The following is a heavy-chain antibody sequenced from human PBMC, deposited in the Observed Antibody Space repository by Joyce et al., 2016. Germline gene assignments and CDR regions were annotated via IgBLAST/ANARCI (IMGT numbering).Heavy chain of an antibody. D-gene: IGHD3-10*01. CDR1: GGSVSSGGYS. V-gene: IGHV4-30-2*01. J-gene: IGHJ6*02. CDR3: ARAYGSGSYSYYYGMDV. Sequence: QMQLQESGPGLVKPSQTLSLTCAVSGGSVSSGGYSWTWIRQPPGKGLEWIGHIYHSESTYYTTSLQSRVTMSVDRSKNQFSLKLMSVTAADTAVYYCARAYGSGSYSYYYGMDVWGQGTTVTVSS. CDR2: IYHSEST.